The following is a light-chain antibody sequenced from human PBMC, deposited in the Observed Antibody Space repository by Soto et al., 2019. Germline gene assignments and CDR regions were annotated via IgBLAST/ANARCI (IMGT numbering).Light chain of an antibody. V-gene: IGLV2-14*01. CDR1: SSDVGGHNY. Sequence: QSVLTQPASVSGSPGQSITISCTGTSSDVGGHNYVSWYQQHPGKAPKLMIYEVTNRPSGVSNRFSGSKSGNTASLTISGLQAEDEVDYYWGTWDSGLSAVFGGGTKLTVL. J-gene: IGLJ3*02. CDR2: EVT. CDR3: GTWDSGLSAV.